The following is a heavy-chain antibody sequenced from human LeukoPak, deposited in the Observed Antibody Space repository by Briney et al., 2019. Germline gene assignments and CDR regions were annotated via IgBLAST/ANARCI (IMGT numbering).Heavy chain of an antibody. CDR3: AKDRVVTGDVGFAFGI. CDR1: GFTLSTFA. Sequence: GGSLRLSCAASGFTLSTFAMIWVRQPPGKGLEWVSYIFPSGGEIHYADSVRGRFTISRDNSKSTLSLQMNSLRAEDTAVYYCAKDRVVTGDVGFAFGIWGQGTMVAVSS. CDR2: IFPSGGEI. V-gene: IGHV3-23*01. D-gene: IGHD2-21*02. J-gene: IGHJ3*02.